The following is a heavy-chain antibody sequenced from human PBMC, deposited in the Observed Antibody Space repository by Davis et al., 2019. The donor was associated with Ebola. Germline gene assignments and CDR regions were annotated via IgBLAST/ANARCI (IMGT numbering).Heavy chain of an antibody. D-gene: IGHD4-11*01. J-gene: IGHJ4*02. CDR1: GLTFSSPW. V-gene: IGHV3-7*01. CDR3: ARDHSSNYYGLDY. Sequence: PGGSLRLSCAASGLTFSSPWMTWVRQAPEKGLEWVATIKADRSAKYYVDSVKGRFTISREISRNTLYLQLNSLGAEDTAVYYCARDHSSNYYGLDYWGQGTLVTVSS. CDR2: IKADRSAK.